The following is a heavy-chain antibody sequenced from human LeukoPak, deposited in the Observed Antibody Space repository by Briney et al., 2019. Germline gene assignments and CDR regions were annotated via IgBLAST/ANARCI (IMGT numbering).Heavy chain of an antibody. J-gene: IGHJ4*02. CDR1: RFTFSDFA. Sequence: GGSLRLSCAASRFTFSDFAMSWVRQAPGKGLEWVSAIGGTGDDTYYADSVKGRFTISRDNAKNSLYLQMNSLRAEDTAVYYCARDRGYSYGLFDYWGQGTLVTVSS. CDR3: ARDRGYSYGLFDY. D-gene: IGHD5-18*01. V-gene: IGHV3-23*01. CDR2: IGGTGDDT.